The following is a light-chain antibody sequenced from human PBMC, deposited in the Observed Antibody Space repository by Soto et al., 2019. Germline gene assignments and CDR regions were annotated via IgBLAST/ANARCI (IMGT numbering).Light chain of an antibody. J-gene: IGKJ5*01. Sequence: DIPMTQSPSSLSASVCDRVTITCQASQNINNYLNWYQQKPGRAPKLLIYDASNLEAGVPSRFRGSGSGTDFTFTISRLQPEDIATYYCQQYENLPTFGQGTRLEIK. CDR1: QNINNY. CDR3: QQYENLPT. CDR2: DAS. V-gene: IGKV1-33*01.